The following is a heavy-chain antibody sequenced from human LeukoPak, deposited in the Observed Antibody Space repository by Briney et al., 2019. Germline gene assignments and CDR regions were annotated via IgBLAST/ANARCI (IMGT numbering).Heavy chain of an antibody. CDR3: ARGRIQPWTRYFDY. CDR1: GGSFSGYY. J-gene: IGHJ4*02. D-gene: IGHD5-18*01. CDR2: INHSGST. V-gene: IGHV4-34*01. Sequence: SETLSLTCAVYGGSFSGYYWSWIRQPPGKGLEWIGEINHSGSTNYNPSLKSRVTISVDTSKNQFSLKLSSVTAADTAVYYCARGRIQPWTRYFDYWGQGTLVTVSS.